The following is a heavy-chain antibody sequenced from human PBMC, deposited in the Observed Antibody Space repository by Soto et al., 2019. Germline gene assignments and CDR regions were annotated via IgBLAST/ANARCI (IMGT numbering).Heavy chain of an antibody. J-gene: IGHJ4*02. V-gene: IGHV1-69*05. CDR1: GGTFSSYA. D-gene: IGHD2-15*01. CDR2: IIPIFGTA. CDR3: ARAFGCYSGCYFDY. Sequence: ASVKVSCKASGGTFSSYAISWVRQAPGQGLEWMGRIIPIFGTANYAQKFQGRVTITRDASTSAVYMELSSLRSEDTAVYYCARAFGCYSGCYFDYWGQGTLVTVSS.